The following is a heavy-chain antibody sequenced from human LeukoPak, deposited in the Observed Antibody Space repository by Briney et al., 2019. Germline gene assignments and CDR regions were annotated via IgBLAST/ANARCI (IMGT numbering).Heavy chain of an antibody. D-gene: IGHD3-22*01. CDR1: GYTFTSYG. Sequence: ASVKVSCKASGYTFTSYGISWVRQAPGQGLEWMGWISAYNGNTNYAQKLQGRATMTTDTSTSTAYMELRSLRSDDTAVYYCARGKITMIVDGSFDYWGQGTLVTVSS. CDR3: ARGKITMIVDGSFDY. V-gene: IGHV1-18*01. J-gene: IGHJ4*02. CDR2: ISAYNGNT.